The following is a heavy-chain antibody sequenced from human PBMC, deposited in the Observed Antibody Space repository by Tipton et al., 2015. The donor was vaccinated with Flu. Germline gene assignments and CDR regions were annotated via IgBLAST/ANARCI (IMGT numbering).Heavy chain of an antibody. CDR3: ARGILPVYGDYKGLGY. CDR2: ITHRGTT. D-gene: IGHD4-17*01. Sequence: GLVKPSETLALTCAVQGGSFSGYYWSWIRQSPGKGLGWIGEITHRGTTNYNPSLKSRAIISVETSNNQFSLRLISVTAADTAVYYCARGILPVYGDYKGLGYWGQGTLVAVSS. J-gene: IGHJ4*02. V-gene: IGHV4-34*01. CDR1: GGSFSGYY.